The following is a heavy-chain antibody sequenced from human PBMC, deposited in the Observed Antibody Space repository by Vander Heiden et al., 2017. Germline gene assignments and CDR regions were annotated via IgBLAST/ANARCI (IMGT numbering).Heavy chain of an antibody. J-gene: IGHJ4*02. CDR3: ARDSAVLVPAATYYFNY. CDR1: GLTFSSVW. Sequence: VQLVVYGGGLIQRGRCLRLSCAASGLTFSSVWMSWARQAPGKWLEWVANRKQDGSEKDYMDSDKGRFTISRDNANNSLYLQMNSLIVEVTAGYYCARDSAVLVPAATYYFNYWGQGTLVTVSA. D-gene: IGHD2-2*01. V-gene: IGHV3-7*01. CDR2: RKQDGSEK.